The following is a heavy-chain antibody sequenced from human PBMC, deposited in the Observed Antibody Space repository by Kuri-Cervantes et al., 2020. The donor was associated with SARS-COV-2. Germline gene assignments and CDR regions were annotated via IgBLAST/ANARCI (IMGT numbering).Heavy chain of an antibody. V-gene: IGHV4-4*07. D-gene: IGHD6-13*01. Sequence: SETLSLTCTVSGGSISSYYWSWIRQPAGKGLEWIGRIYTSGSTNFNPSLKSRVTMSVDMSKNQFSLKLSYVTAADTAVYYCARGGGGQLDFDYWGQGTLVTVSS. CDR3: ARGGGGQLDFDY. CDR2: IYTSGST. CDR1: GGSISSYY. J-gene: IGHJ4*02.